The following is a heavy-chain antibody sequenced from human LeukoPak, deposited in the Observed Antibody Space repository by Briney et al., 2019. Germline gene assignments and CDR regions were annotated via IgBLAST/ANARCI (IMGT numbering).Heavy chain of an antibody. CDR1: GFTFSSYG. Sequence: GGSLRLSCAASGFTFSSYGMHWVRQAPGKGLEWVAVIWYDGSNKYYADSVKGRFTISRDNSKNTLYLQMNSLRAEDTAVYYCAKSREGYGMDVWGQGTTVTVSS. V-gene: IGHV3-33*06. J-gene: IGHJ6*02. CDR2: IWYDGSNK. CDR3: AKSREGYGMDV.